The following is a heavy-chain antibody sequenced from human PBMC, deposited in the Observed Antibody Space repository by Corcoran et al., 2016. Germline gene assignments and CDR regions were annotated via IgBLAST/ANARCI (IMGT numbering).Heavy chain of an antibody. CDR3: ARDHRTSFHY. CDR1: GATFGSYS. J-gene: IGHJ4*02. CDR2: ISSSSSTI. V-gene: IGHV3-48*02. Sequence: DVQLVESGGGLVQPGGSLRLSCAASGATFGSYSMNWVRQAPGKGLEWVSYISSSSSTIYYADSVKGRFTISRDNAKNLLYLQMNSLRDEDTAVYYCARDHRTSFHYWGQGTLVTVSS.